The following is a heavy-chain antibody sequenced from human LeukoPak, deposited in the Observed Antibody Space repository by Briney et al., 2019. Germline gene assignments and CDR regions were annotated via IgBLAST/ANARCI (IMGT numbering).Heavy chain of an antibody. D-gene: IGHD2/OR15-2a*01. J-gene: IGHJ3*02. Sequence: GGSLRLSCAASGFTFSSYGMHWVRQAPGKGLEWVAVISYDGSNKYYADSVKGRFTISRDNSKNTLYLQMNSLRAEDTAVYYCARDLRISGAFDIWGQGTMVTVSS. V-gene: IGHV3-30-3*01. CDR1: GFTFSSYG. CDR3: ARDLRISGAFDI. CDR2: ISYDGSNK.